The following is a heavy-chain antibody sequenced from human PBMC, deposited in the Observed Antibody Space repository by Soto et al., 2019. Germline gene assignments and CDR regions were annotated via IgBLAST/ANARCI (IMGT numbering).Heavy chain of an antibody. D-gene: IGHD3-10*01. CDR3: TIVRLADSALEH. V-gene: IGHV3-30*02. CDR1: GFIFSNNG. CDR2: MSYDGSDT. Sequence: GGSLRLSCVGSGFIFSNNGMHWVRQTPGKGLEWVAFMSYDGSDTFYADSVKGRFTISRDNSKNTLFLHMSNLRAEDTAMYYCTIVRLADSALEHWGQGTLVTVS. J-gene: IGHJ4*02.